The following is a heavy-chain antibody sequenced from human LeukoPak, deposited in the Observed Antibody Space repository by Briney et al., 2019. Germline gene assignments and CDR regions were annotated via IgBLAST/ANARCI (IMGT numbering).Heavy chain of an antibody. CDR3: CGGAFDI. CDR2: ISYSGST. J-gene: IGHJ3*02. Sequence: SETLSLTCTVSGGSISSDYWSWIRQPPGKGLEWIGWISYSGSTNYNPSLKTRVTISVDTSKNQFSLKLSSVTAADTAVYYCCGGAFDIWGQGTMVTVSS. CDR1: GGSISSDY. V-gene: IGHV4-59*01. D-gene: IGHD3-16*01.